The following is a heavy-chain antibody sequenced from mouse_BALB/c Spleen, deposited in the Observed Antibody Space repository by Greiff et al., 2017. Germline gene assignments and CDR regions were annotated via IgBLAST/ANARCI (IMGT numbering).Heavy chain of an antibody. D-gene: IGHD2-14*01. Sequence: EVQGVESGGGLVQPGGSRKLSCAASGFTFSSFGMHWVRQAPEKGLEWVAYISSGSSTIYYADTVKGRFTISRDNPKNTLFLQMTSLRSEDTAMYYCARLGGVRGPMDYWGQGTSVTVSS. V-gene: IGHV5-17*02. CDR1: GFTFSSFG. CDR2: ISSGSSTI. CDR3: ARLGGVRGPMDY. J-gene: IGHJ4*01.